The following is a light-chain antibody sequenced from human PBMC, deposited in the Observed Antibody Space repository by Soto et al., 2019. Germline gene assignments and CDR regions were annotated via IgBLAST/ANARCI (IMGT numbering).Light chain of an antibody. J-gene: IGLJ3*02. CDR1: SGHSTYA. V-gene: IGLV4-69*01. CDR2: LNSDGSH. CDR3: QTWGTGIGV. Sequence: QTVVTQSPSASASLGASVKLTCTLSSGHSTYAIAWHQQQPEKGPRYLMNLNSDGSHSKGDGIPDRFSGSSSGTERYLTISSLQSEDEADYYCQTWGTGIGVFGGGTKLTVL.